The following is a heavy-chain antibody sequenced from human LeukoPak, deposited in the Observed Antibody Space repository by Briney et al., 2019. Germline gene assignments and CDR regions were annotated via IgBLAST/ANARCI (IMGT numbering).Heavy chain of an antibody. J-gene: IGHJ5*02. D-gene: IGHD2-2*01. CDR2: IKQDGSEK. Sequence: GGSLRLSCATSGFTFSTYWMSWVRQAPGKGLEWVANIKQDGSEKYYVDSVKGRFTISRDNSKNTLYLQMNTLRAEDTAVYYCAKKFSTGLDPWGQGTLVTVSS. V-gene: IGHV3-7*03. CDR3: AKKFSTGLDP. CDR1: GFTFSTYW.